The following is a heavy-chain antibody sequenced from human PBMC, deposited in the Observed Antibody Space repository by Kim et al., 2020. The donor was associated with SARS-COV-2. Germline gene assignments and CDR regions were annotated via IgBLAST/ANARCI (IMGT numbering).Heavy chain of an antibody. J-gene: IGHJ5*02. D-gene: IGHD2-21*01. Sequence: GGSLRLSCVASGFPFANHAMAWIRQTPGKGLEWISAIGGSGLGTFYADSVQGRFSISKDKSKNTLFLEMTRLKSDDSAPYYCAKYLWGGNCLNSFD. CDR1: GFPFANHA. CDR2: IGGSGLGT. V-gene: IGHV3-23*01. CDR3: AKYLWGGNCLNSFD.